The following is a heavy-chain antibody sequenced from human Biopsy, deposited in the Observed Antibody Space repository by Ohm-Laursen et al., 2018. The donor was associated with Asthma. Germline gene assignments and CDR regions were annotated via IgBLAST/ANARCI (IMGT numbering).Heavy chain of an antibody. CDR2: VSSDGHDK. Sequence: SLRLSCAAAGFVFSQCGMHWVRQGPGKGLEWVAFVSSDGHDKFYEDSVKGRFTISRDNSRNRLYLQINRLTVEDSVVYFCARQSGQEYGDSSGFDIWGQGTKVAVSS. D-gene: IGHD3-22*01. J-gene: IGHJ3*02. CDR1: GFVFSQCG. V-gene: IGHV3-30*03. CDR3: ARQSGQEYGDSSGFDI.